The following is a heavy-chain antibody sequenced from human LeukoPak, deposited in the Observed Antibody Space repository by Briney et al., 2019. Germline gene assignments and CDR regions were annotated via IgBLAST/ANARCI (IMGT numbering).Heavy chain of an antibody. J-gene: IGHJ4*02. D-gene: IGHD6-25*01. V-gene: IGHV3-23*01. CDR1: GFTFSSYA. CDR2: ISGSGGST. Sequence: PGGSLRLFCAASGFTFSSYAMSWVRQAPGKGLEWVSAISGSGGSTYYADSVKGRFTISRDNSKNTLYLQMNSLRAEDTAVYYCAKDAVVRRDPPAGDFDYWGQGTLVTVSS. CDR3: AKDAVVRRDPPAGDFDY.